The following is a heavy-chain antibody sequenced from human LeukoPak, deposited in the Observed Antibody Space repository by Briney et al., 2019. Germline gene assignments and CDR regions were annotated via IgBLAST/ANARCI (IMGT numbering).Heavy chain of an antibody. CDR3: ATSLGSSGWDY. V-gene: IGHV1-2*04. J-gene: IGHJ4*02. Sequence: GASVKVSCKASGYTFTGYYMHWVRQAPGQGLEWMEWINPNSGGTNYAQKFQGWVTMTRDTSISTAYMELSRLRSDDTAVYYCATSLGSSGWDYWGQGTLVTVSS. CDR2: INPNSGGT. D-gene: IGHD6-19*01. CDR1: GYTFTGYY.